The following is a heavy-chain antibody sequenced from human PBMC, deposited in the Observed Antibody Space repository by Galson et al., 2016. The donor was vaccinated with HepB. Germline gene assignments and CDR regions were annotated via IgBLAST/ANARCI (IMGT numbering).Heavy chain of an antibody. CDR3: ASGVTTMVRGFMS. CDR1: SDSISSSTYS. D-gene: IGHD3-10*01. Sequence: SETLSLTCTVSSDSISSSTYSWGWIRQPPGKGLEWIGSIYYSGSTYYNPSLKSRVTTSVDTSKNQFSLRLSSVTAADTAVYYCASGVTTMVRGFMSWGQGTLVTVSS. CDR2: IYYSGST. V-gene: IGHV4-39*01. J-gene: IGHJ5*02.